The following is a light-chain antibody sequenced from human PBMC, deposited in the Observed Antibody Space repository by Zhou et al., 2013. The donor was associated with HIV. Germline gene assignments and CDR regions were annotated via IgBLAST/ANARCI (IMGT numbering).Light chain of an antibody. CDR3: QQFNSYPLT. CDR2: DAS. Sequence: IQMTQSPSSLSASVGDRVTITCRASQSISNYLNWYQQKPGKPPKLLIYDASSLESGVPSRFSGSGSGTDFTLTISSLQPEDFATYYCQQFNSYPLTFGGGTKVEIK. J-gene: IGKJ4*01. V-gene: IGKV1-13*02. CDR1: QSISNY.